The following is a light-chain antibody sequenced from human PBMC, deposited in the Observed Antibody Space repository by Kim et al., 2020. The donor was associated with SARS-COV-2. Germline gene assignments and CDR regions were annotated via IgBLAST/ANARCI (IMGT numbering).Light chain of an antibody. Sequence: LSPGERATPSCRTSQNVYSYLDWYQQKPGQAPKVLIYDASNRAPGIPARFSGSGSGTEFTLTISRLEPEDVAVYYCQERNQESWSFGQGTKVEIK. CDR2: DAS. CDR3: QERNQESWS. CDR1: QNVYSY. V-gene: IGKV3-11*01. J-gene: IGKJ1*01.